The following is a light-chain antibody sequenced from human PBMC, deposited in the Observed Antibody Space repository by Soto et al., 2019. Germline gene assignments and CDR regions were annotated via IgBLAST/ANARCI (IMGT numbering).Light chain of an antibody. CDR2: DAS. CDR1: QSININ. J-gene: IGKJ5*01. CDR3: QQRSAWPIT. Sequence: EGVLTQSPATLSLSPGEGATLSCRASQSININLAWYQQNPGQAPRLLIYDASNRATGIPARFSGSGSGTDFTLTISSLEPEDSAVYYCQQRSAWPITLGQGTRLEIK. V-gene: IGKV3-11*01.